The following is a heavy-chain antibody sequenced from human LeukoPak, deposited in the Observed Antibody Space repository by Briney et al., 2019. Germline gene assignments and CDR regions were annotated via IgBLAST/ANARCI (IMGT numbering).Heavy chain of an antibody. CDR3: VTGDSSGYFFDY. D-gene: IGHD3-22*01. J-gene: IGHJ4*02. CDR1: GYTFTSYY. CDR2: INPSGGST. Sequence: GASVKVSCKASGYTFTSYYMHWVRQAPGQGLEWMGIINPSGGSTSYAQKFQGRVTMTRDTSTSTVYMELSSLRSEDTAVYYCVTGDSSGYFFDYWGQGTLVTVSS. V-gene: IGHV1-46*01.